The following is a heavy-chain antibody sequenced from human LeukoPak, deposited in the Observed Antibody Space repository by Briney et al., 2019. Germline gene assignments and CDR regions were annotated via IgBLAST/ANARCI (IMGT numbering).Heavy chain of an antibody. V-gene: IGHV3-30-3*01. Sequence: GGSLRLSCAASGFTFSSYAMHWVRQASGKGLEWVAVISYDGSNKYYADSVKGRFTISRDNSKNTLYLQMNSLRAEDTAVYYCAKDKTYCTNGVCPVYYYYMDVWAKGTTVTVSS. CDR1: GFTFSSYA. D-gene: IGHD2-8*01. CDR3: AKDKTYCTNGVCPVYYYYMDV. J-gene: IGHJ6*03. CDR2: ISYDGSNK.